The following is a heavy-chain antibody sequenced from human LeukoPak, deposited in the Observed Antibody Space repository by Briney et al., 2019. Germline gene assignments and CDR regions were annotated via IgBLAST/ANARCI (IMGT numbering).Heavy chain of an antibody. J-gene: IGHJ4*02. V-gene: IGHV3-9*01. CDR1: GFTFDDYA. D-gene: IGHD3-22*01. Sequence: GGSLRLSCAASGFTFDDYAMHWVRQAPGKGLEWVSGISWNSGSIGYADSVKGRFTIFRDNAKNSLYPQMNSLRAEDTALYYCAKSKFYYDSSGYWEGFDYWGQGTLVTVSS. CDR3: AKSKFYYDSSGYWEGFDY. CDR2: ISWNSGSI.